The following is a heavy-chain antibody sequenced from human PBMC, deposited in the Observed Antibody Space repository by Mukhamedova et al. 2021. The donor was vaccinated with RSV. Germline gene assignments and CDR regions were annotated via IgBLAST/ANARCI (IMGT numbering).Heavy chain of an antibody. J-gene: IGHJ4*02. D-gene: IGHD6-19*01. CDR2: YI. V-gene: IGHV3-21*01. CDR3: ARDQVAGTFLYYFDY. Sequence: YIYYADSVKGRFTISRDNAKNSLYLQMNSLRAEDTAVYYCARDQVAGTFLYYFDYWGQGTLVTVSS.